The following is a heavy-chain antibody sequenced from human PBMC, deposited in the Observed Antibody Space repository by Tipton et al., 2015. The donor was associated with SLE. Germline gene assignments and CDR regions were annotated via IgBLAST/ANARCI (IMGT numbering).Heavy chain of an antibody. V-gene: IGHV4-59*01. Sequence: TLSLTCTVSGGSISSYYWSWIRQPPGKGLEWIGYIYYSGSTNYNPSLKSRVTISVDTSKNQFSLKLSSVTAADTAVYYCARFRDRFDYWGQGTLVTVSS. J-gene: IGHJ4*02. D-gene: IGHD5-24*01. CDR2: IYYSGST. CDR1: GGSISSYY. CDR3: ARFRDRFDY.